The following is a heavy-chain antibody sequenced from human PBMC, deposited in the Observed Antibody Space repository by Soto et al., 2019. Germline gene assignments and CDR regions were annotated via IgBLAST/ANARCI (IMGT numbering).Heavy chain of an antibody. J-gene: IGHJ4*02. CDR2: IVVGSGNT. D-gene: IGHD3-3*01. CDR3: ARDSNVLRFLEWLSSGVDY. V-gene: IGHV1-58*01. Sequence: SVKVSCKASGFTFSNSAVQWVRQARGQRLAWLGWIVVGSGNTNYAQKFQDRVTISRDMSTSTAYMDLGSLRSEDTAVYYCARDSNVLRFLEWLSSGVDYWGQGTLVTVSS. CDR1: GFTFSNSA.